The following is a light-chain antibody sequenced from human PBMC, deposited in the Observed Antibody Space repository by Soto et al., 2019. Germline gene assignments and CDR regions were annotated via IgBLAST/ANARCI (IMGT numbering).Light chain of an antibody. Sequence: EIVLTQSPGTLSLSPGERATLSCWASQSVSSSYLAWYQQKPGQAPRLLIYGASSRATGIPDRFSGSGSGTDFTLTISRLEPEDFAVFYCQQYGNSPYTFGQGTKLEIK. V-gene: IGKV3-20*01. CDR3: QQYGNSPYT. J-gene: IGKJ2*01. CDR2: GAS. CDR1: QSVSSSY.